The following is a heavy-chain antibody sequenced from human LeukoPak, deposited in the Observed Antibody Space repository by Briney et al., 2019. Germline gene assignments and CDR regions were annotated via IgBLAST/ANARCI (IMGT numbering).Heavy chain of an antibody. J-gene: IGHJ4*02. Sequence: GGSLRLSCAASGFIVSSYWMSWVRQAPGKGLEWVSCISGSGSYIYYAYSVKGRFTISRDNAKNSLHLQVNSLRAEDTAVYYCVRERFHGSGAPKFDFWGQGTLVTVSS. V-gene: IGHV3-21*06. CDR1: GFIVSSYW. D-gene: IGHD3-10*01. CDR2: ISGSGSYI. CDR3: VRERFHGSGAPKFDF.